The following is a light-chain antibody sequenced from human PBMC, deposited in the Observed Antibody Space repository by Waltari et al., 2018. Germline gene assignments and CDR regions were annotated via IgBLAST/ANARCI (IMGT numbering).Light chain of an antibody. V-gene: IGLV1-40*01. Sequence: QSVLTQPPSVSGAPGQRVTISCTGSSSNIGAGYAVHWSQQLSGAAPKLLIYANSAGPSGVPDRFSGSKSGTSASRAIPGLQAEDEADYYCQSYDSSRTGSGWVLGGGTKLTVL. CDR2: ANS. CDR3: QSYDSSRTGSGWV. CDR1: SSNIGAGYA. J-gene: IGLJ3*02.